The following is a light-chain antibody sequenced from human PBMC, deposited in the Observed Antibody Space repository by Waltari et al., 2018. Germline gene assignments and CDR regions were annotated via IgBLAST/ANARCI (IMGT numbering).Light chain of an antibody. CDR1: NRDIGAYNY. V-gene: IGLV2-11*01. Sequence: QAALTQPPSVSGSPGQSVTISCTGTNRDIGAYNYLSWYQQHPGTAPTLIMSEVNKRPSGVSDRFSGSKSGNTASLTISGLQAEDEADYSCCSYAGTDYFYIFGSGTRLTVL. J-gene: IGLJ1*01. CDR3: CSYAGTDYFYI. CDR2: EVN.